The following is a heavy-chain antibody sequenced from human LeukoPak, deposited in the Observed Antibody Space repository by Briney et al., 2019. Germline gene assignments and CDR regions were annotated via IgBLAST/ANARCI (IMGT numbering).Heavy chain of an antibody. Sequence: SETLSLTCTVSGGSISSYYWSWIRQPPGKGLEWIGYIYYSGSTNYNPSLKSRVTISVDTSKNQFSLKLSSVTAADTAVYYCARVRFYYYDSNDAFDIWGQGTMVTVSS. J-gene: IGHJ3*02. V-gene: IGHV4-59*01. CDR3: ARVRFYYYDSNDAFDI. CDR1: GGSISSYY. D-gene: IGHD3-22*01. CDR2: IYYSGST.